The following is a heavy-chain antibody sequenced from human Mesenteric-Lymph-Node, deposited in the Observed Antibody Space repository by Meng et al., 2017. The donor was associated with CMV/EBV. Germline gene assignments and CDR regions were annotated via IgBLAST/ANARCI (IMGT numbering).Heavy chain of an antibody. CDR1: GGSVSSGSFY. CDR3: ARVYGRKSLNFYYGMDV. CDR2: TDDVGST. V-gene: IGHV4-61*01. J-gene: IGHJ6*02. D-gene: IGHD4-17*01. Sequence: GSLRLSCTVSGGSVSSGSFYWSWIRQPPGKGLEWIGYTDDVGSTSHNPSLRSRASILIDTSKNQLALRLSSVTAADTAVYYCARVYGRKSLNFYYGMDVWGQGTTVTVSS.